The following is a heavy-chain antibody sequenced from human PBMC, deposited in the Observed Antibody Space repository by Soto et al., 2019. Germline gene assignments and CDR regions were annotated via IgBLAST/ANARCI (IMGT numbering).Heavy chain of an antibody. J-gene: IGHJ4*02. V-gene: IGHV1-69*13. CDR1: GGTFSSYA. Sequence: SVKVSCKASGGTFSSYAISWVRQAPAQGLEWMGGIIPIFGTANYAQKFQGRVKITADESTSTAYMELSSLRSEDTAVYYCARDWPNYYDSSGYSPFDYWGQGTLVTVSS. D-gene: IGHD3-22*01. CDR2: IIPIFGTA. CDR3: ARDWPNYYDSSGYSPFDY.